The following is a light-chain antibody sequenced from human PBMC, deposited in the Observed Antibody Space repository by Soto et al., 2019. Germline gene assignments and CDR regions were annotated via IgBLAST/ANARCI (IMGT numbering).Light chain of an antibody. CDR1: ISNIASNP. J-gene: IGLJ2*01. CDR2: SNS. CDR3: AAWDDSLNGVV. V-gene: IGLV1-44*01. Sequence: QLVLTQPPSASGTPGQRVTISCSGGISNIASNPVDWYQQLPGTAPKLLLYSNSQRPSGVPDRFSGSKSGTSASLAVSGLQSEDEADYYCAAWDDSLNGVVFGGGTKLTVL.